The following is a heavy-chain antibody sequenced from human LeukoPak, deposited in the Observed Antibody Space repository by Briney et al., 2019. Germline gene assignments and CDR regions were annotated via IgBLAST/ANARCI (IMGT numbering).Heavy chain of an antibody. D-gene: IGHD6-6*01. J-gene: IGHJ5*02. CDR2: INPNSGGT. Sequence: ASVKVSCKASGYTFTVYYMHWVRQAPGHGLELMGWINPNSGGTNYAQKFQGRVTMTSDTSISTAYMELSRLRSDDTAVYYCARALTIAARSLAQNPWGQGTLVTVSS. V-gene: IGHV1-2*02. CDR3: ARALTIAARSLAQNP. CDR1: GYTFTVYY.